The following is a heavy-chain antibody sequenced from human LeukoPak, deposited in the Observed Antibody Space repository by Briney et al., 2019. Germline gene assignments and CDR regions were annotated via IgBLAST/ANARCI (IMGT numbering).Heavy chain of an antibody. J-gene: IGHJ5*02. CDR2: IYTSGST. Sequence: SETLSLTCAVYGGSFSGYYWRWIRQPAGKGLEWIGRIYTSGSTNYNPSLKSRVTMSVDTSKNQFSLKLSSVTAADTAVYYCARGEYCTNGVCSMYNWFDPWGQGTLVTVSS. CDR3: ARGEYCTNGVCSMYNWFDP. V-gene: IGHV4-59*10. CDR1: GGSFSGYY. D-gene: IGHD2-8*01.